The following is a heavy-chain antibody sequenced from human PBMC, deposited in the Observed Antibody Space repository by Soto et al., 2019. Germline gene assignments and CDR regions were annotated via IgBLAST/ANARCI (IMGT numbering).Heavy chain of an antibody. V-gene: IGHV5-51*01. Sequence: PGDSLKISCKGSGSSFRSYWIGWVRQMPGKGLEWMGIIYPGDSDTRSSPYFQGQVTLSADKSISTAYLQWSSLKASDTAMYYCGSIIAEAGIVDAFDIWGKGTMVTVSS. J-gene: IGHJ3*02. D-gene: IGHD6-13*01. CDR3: GSIIAEAGIVDAFDI. CDR2: IYPGDSDT. CDR1: GSSFRSYW.